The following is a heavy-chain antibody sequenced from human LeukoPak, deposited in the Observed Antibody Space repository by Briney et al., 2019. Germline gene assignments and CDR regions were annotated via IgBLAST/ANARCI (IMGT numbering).Heavy chain of an antibody. CDR1: GDSISRGGYY. CDR2: IYYSGST. Sequence: SETLSLTCTVSGDSISRGGYYWSWIRQHPGKGLEWIGYIYYSGSTYYNPSLKSRVTISVDTSKNQFSLKLSSVTAADTAVYYCARALDYYYGSGSYQRYFDYWGQGTLVTVSS. CDR3: ARALDYYYGSGSYQRYFDY. D-gene: IGHD3-10*01. J-gene: IGHJ4*02. V-gene: IGHV4-31*03.